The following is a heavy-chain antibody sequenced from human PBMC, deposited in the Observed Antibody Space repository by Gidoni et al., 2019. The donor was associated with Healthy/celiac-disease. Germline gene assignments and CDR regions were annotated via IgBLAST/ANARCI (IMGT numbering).Heavy chain of an antibody. D-gene: IGHD3-10*01. CDR2: ISSSSSYI. J-gene: IGHJ6*02. CDR3: AREERFGELFLREFYYGMDV. CDR1: GFTFSSYS. V-gene: IGHV3-21*01. Sequence: VRSAGFSCAASGFTFSSYSMNWVRQAPGKGLEWVSSISSSSSYIYYADSVKGRFTISRDNAKNSLYLQMNSLRAEDTAVYYCAREERFGELFLREFYYGMDVWGQGTTVTVSS.